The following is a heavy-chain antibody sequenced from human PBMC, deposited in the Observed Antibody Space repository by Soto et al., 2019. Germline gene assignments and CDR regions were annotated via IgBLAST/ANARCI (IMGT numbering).Heavy chain of an antibody. V-gene: IGHV3-33*01. J-gene: IGHJ3*01. Sequence: QVQLVESGGGVVQRGGSLRLSCAATGFTFSSYGMHWVRQAPGKGLEWVAVIWNDGSNKYYADSVKGRYTISRDDSKNTVYLQMNRLGAVATAVYYCTRDPLIAVAAYDAVDLWGQGTSVTVSS. CDR2: IWNDGSNK. CDR3: TRDPLIAVAAYDAVDL. D-gene: IGHD6-19*01. CDR1: GFTFSSYG.